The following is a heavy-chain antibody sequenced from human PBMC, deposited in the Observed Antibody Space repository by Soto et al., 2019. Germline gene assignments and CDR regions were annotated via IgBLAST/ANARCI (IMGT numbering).Heavy chain of an antibody. V-gene: IGHV1-69*08. CDR3: ARDSPNRAWFDP. CDR2: IIPILGIA. CDR1: GGTFSSYT. J-gene: IGHJ5*02. Sequence: QVQLVQSGAEVKKPGSSVKVSCKASGGTFSSYTISWVRQAPGQGLEWMGRIIPILGIANYAQKFQGRVTITADKSTSTADMELSSLRSEDTAVYYCARDSPNRAWFDPWGQGTLVTVSS. D-gene: IGHD7-27*01.